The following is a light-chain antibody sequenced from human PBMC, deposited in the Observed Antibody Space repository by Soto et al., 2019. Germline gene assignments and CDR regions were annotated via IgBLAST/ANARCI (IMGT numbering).Light chain of an antibody. CDR2: EVS. Sequence: QSVLTQPPSASGSPGQSVTISCTGTSSDVGGYNYVSWYQQHPGKAPKLMIYEVSKRPSGVPDRFSGSKSGNTASLTVSGLQAEDEADYYCSSYAGSTPWVFGGGIKVTVL. CDR3: SSYAGSTPWV. V-gene: IGLV2-8*01. J-gene: IGLJ3*02. CDR1: SSDVGGYNY.